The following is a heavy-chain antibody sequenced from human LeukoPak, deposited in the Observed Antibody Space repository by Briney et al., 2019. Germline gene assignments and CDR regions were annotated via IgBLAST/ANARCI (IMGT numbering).Heavy chain of an antibody. CDR1: GFTFSTYS. J-gene: IGHJ4*02. CDR2: IYSGGST. D-gene: IGHD3-10*01. Sequence: GGSLRLSCAASGFTFSTYSMNWVRQAPGKGLEWVSVIYSGGSTYYADSVKGRFTISRDNSKNTLYLQMNSLRAEDTAVYYCARVGSGSYCENYFDYWGQGTLVTVSS. CDR3: ARVGSGSYCENYFDY. V-gene: IGHV3-66*01.